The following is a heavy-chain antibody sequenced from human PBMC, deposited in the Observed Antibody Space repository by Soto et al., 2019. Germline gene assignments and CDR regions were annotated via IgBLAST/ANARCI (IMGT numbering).Heavy chain of an antibody. D-gene: IGHD1-1*01. CDR1: GFTFGDYA. CDR3: GRWNAIFNAFDI. V-gene: IGHV3-49*03. CDR2: IRRKAHGGTT. J-gene: IGHJ3*02. Sequence: EVQLVESGGDLVQPGRSLRLSCATSGFTFGDYAMNWFRQAPGKGLEWVGFIRRKAHGGTTEYAASVKGRFTISRDDFNNIAYLQLNSLKTDDTGISHCGRWNAIFNAFDIWGQGTVVTFSS.